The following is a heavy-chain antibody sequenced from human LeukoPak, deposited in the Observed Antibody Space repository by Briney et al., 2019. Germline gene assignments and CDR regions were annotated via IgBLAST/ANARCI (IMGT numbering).Heavy chain of an antibody. V-gene: IGHV4-31*03. CDR2: IYYSGCT. CDR1: GGSISSGGYY. D-gene: IGHD3-3*01. Sequence: SQTLSLTCTVSGGSISSGGYYWSWIRQHPGKGLEWIGYIYYSGCTYYNPSLKSRVTISVDTSKNQFSLKLSSVTAADTAVYYCARATRVFGVVIMGPNYYYGMDVWGQGTTVTVSS. J-gene: IGHJ6*02. CDR3: ARATRVFGVVIMGPNYYYGMDV.